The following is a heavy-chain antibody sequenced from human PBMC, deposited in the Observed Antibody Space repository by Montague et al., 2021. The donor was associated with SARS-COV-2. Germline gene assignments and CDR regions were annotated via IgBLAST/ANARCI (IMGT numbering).Heavy chain of an antibody. J-gene: IGHJ3*01. CDR2: VFSGGNS. D-gene: IGHD2-2*01. Sequence: ETLSLTCTVSGAFITSHYWSWIRQPPGKGLEWIGNVFSGGNSKYKPSLKSRVTLSVDTSKNQFSLKLTSVTTADTALYYCVRDLYCRSTACIGNAFDVWGQGTMVGVFS. V-gene: IGHV4-59*11. CDR1: GAFITSHY. CDR3: VRDLYCRSTACIGNAFDV.